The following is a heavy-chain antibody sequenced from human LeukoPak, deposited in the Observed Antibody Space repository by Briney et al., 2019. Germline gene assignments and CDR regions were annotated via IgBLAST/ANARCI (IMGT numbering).Heavy chain of an antibody. D-gene: IGHD1-26*01. CDR3: AREKDTGSNHAKIRYDI. V-gene: IGHV4-59*01. Sequence: SEPLTLTCSVSGGSISYYYWRWLRQPPGKGLEWIGWIFGSGSANYNPSFKSRLTISVDTSKNQSSLKLTSATAADTAVYYCAREKDTGSNHAKIRYDIWGQGPMVTVSS. CDR1: GGSISYYY. J-gene: IGHJ3*02. CDR2: IFGSGSA.